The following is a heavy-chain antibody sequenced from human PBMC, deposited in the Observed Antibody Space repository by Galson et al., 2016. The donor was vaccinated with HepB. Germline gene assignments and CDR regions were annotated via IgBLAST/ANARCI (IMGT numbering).Heavy chain of an antibody. Sequence: SLRLSCAASGFFFSGRAMSWVRQAPGKGLEWVSGINNGAATTGYAASVKGRFTISRDNSKNTLYLQMNSLRTEDTAVYYCARDDYSGGRGSPDYWGPGTLVTVSS. CDR2: INNGAATT. D-gene: IGHD4/OR15-4a*01. CDR1: GFFFSGRA. V-gene: IGHV3-23*01. CDR3: ARDDYSGGRGSPDY. J-gene: IGHJ4*02.